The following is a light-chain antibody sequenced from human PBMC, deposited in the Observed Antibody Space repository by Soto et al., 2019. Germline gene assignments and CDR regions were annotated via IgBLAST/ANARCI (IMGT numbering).Light chain of an antibody. V-gene: IGKV3-20*01. J-gene: IGKJ1*01. CDR1: QSVSNNY. CDR2: GAS. CDR3: QQYGSSGT. Sequence: EIVLTQSQRTLSLSPGERAILSCMASQSVSNNYLAWYQQKPGQAPRLLIYGASNRATGIPDRFSGSGSGTDFTLTISRLEPEDFAVYYCQQYGSSGTFGQGTKVDIK.